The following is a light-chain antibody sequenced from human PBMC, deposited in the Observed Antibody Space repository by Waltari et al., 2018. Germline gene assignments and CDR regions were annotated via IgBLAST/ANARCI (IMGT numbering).Light chain of an antibody. J-gene: IGLJ2*01. CDR3: SSYIDSSTLEL. CDR1: SSDIGGSNY. Sequence: QSALTQPASVSGSPGQSITISCTGTSSDIGGSNYVSWYQQVPGKAPKLIIYAVSNRPSGVSSRFSGSRSGNTASLTISGLQAEDEANYYCSSYIDSSTLELFGGGTSLTVL. V-gene: IGLV2-14*03. CDR2: AVS.